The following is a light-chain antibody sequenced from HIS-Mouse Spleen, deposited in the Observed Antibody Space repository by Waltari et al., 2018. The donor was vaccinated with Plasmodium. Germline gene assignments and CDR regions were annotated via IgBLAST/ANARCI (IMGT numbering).Light chain of an antibody. V-gene: IGLV1-47*01. CDR2: RNT. CDR1: SSNIGSNY. CDR3: YSTDSSGNHRV. Sequence: QSVLTQPPSASGTPGQRVTISCSGSSSNIGSNYVYWYQQLPGTAPKLLIYRNTRRPSGCPDRFSGSSSGTMATLTISGAQVEDEADYYCYSTDSSGNHRVFGGGTKLTVL. J-gene: IGLJ3*02.